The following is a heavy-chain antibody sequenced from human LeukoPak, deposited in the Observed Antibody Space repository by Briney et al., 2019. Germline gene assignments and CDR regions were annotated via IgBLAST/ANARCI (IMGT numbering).Heavy chain of an antibody. CDR1: GFTFSSYE. Sequence: GGSLRLSCAASGFTFSSYEMNWVRQAPGKGLEWVANIKQDGSEKYYVDSVKGRFTVSRDNAKNSLYLQMNSLRAEDTAVYYCARLYDFWSGYYRDYWGQGTLVTVSS. CDR3: ARLYDFWSGYYRDY. J-gene: IGHJ4*02. V-gene: IGHV3-7*01. CDR2: IKQDGSEK. D-gene: IGHD3-3*01.